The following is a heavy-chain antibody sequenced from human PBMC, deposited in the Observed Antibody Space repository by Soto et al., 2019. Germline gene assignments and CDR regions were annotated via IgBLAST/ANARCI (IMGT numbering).Heavy chain of an antibody. CDR3: ARSGRGAAASFDY. CDR2: IYYSGNT. J-gene: IGHJ4*02. Sequence: SETLSLTCTVSGGSISSYYWSWIRQPPGKGLEWIGYIYYSGNTNYNPSLKSRVTISVDTSKNQFSLNLSSVTAADTAVYYCARSGRGAAASFDYWGQGTLVTVSS. V-gene: IGHV4-59*08. D-gene: IGHD6-13*01. CDR1: GGSISSYY.